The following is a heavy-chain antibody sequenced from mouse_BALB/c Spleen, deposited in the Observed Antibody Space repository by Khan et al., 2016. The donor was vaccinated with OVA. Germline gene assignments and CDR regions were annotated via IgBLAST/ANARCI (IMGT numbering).Heavy chain of an antibody. D-gene: IGHD1-1*01. Sequence: VQLQQSRPGLVKPSQSLSHTCTVTGYSITTNYAWDWIRQFPGNKLEWLGYISYSGSTSYNPSLKSRISITRDTSKNQFVLQLKSLTAEDTATYYCARKNYYGYAVDYWGQGTSVTVSS. CDR3: ARKNYYGYAVDY. J-gene: IGHJ4*01. V-gene: IGHV3-2*02. CDR2: ISYSGST. CDR1: GYSITTNYA.